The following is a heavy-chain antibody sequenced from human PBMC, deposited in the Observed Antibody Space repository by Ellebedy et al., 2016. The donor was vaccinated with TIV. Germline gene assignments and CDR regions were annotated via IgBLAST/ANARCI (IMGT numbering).Heavy chain of an antibody. CDR1: GFTFSSYS. CDR3: ARAPGDFWSGELGYYYYMDV. CDR2: ISSSSSYI. Sequence: GGSLRLXXAASGFTFSSYSMNWVRQAPGKGLEWVSSISSSSSYIYYADSVKGRFTISRDNAKNSLYLQMNSLRAEDTAVYYCARAPGDFWSGELGYYYYMDVWGKGTTVTVSS. J-gene: IGHJ6*03. V-gene: IGHV3-21*01. D-gene: IGHD3-3*01.